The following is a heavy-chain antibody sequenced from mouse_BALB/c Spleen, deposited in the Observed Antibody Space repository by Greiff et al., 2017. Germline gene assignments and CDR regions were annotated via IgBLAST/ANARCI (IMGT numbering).Heavy chain of an antibody. CDR2: ILPGSGST. Sequence: VQLQESGAELMKPGASVKISCKATGYTFSSYWIEWVKQRPGHGLEWIGEILPGSGSTNYNEKFKGKATFTADTSSNTAYMQLSSLTSEDSAVYYCTRERNYYGSSYWYFDVWGAGTTVTVSS. D-gene: IGHD1-1*01. J-gene: IGHJ1*01. V-gene: IGHV1-9*01. CDR3: TRERNYYGSSYWYFDV. CDR1: GYTFSSYW.